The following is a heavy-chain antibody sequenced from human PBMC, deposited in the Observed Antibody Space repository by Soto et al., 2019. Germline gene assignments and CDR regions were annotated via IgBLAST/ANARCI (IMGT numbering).Heavy chain of an antibody. D-gene: IGHD6-19*01. V-gene: IGHV4-61*08. J-gene: IGHJ4*02. CDR2: IYYSGST. Sequence: QVQLQESGPGLVKPSETLSLTCSVSGGSVSSGDYYWSWVRQPPGKGLEWIGYIYYSGSTKSSPSLKSRVTISVEKSKNRFSLKLSSVTAADTAVYYCARDRVGGGWLVVESDWGQGTLVTVSA. CDR3: ARDRVGGGWLVVESD. CDR1: GGSVSSGDYY.